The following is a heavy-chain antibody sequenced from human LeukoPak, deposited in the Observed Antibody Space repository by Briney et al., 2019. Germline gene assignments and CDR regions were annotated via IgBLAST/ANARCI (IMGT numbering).Heavy chain of an antibody. CDR1: GFTFSRHW. Sequence: PGGSLRLSCAASGFTFSRHWMGWVRQAPGKGLEWVANIKQDGSQYYVDSVKGRFIISRDNAKNSLSLQMNSRRVEDTAVYYCARGPVYGERLDYFDYWGQGTLVTVSS. D-gene: IGHD4-17*01. J-gene: IGHJ4*02. V-gene: IGHV3-7*01. CDR3: ARGPVYGERLDYFDY. CDR2: IKQDGSQ.